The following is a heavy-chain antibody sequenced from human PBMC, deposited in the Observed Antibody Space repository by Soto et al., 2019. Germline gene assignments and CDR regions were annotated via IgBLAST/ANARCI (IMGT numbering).Heavy chain of an antibody. D-gene: IGHD3-10*01. Sequence: SGPTLVKPTQTLTLTCTFSGFSLSTSGGGVGWIRQPPGKALEWLALIYWDDDKRYSPSLKSSLTITKDTSKNQEVLTMTNMDTVDTATYYCAHRGDYYFDYWGQGTLVTVSS. V-gene: IGHV2-5*02. CDR2: IYWDDDK. CDR3: AHRGDYYFDY. J-gene: IGHJ4*02. CDR1: GFSLSTSGGG.